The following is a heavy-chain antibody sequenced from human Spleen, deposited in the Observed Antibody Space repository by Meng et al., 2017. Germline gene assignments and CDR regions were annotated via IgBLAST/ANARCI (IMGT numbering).Heavy chain of an antibody. CDR3: ARGPIVGATYNWFDP. V-gene: IGHV3-72*01. CDR1: GFTFSDHY. J-gene: IGHJ5*02. Sequence: GESLKISCAASGFTFSDHYMDWVRQAPGKGLEWVGRTRNKANSYTTEYAASVKGRFTISRDDSKNSLYLQMNSLKTEDTAVYYCARGPIVGATYNWFDPWGQGTLVTVSS. CDR2: TRNKANSYTT. D-gene: IGHD1-26*01.